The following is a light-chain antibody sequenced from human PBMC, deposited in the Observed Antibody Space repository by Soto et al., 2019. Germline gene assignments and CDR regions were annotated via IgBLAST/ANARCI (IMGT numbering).Light chain of an antibody. CDR3: QQYGRSPLT. J-gene: IGKJ4*01. V-gene: IGKV3-20*01. CDR2: GAS. CDR1: QSVRSSY. Sequence: EIVLTQSPGTLSLSPGERATLSCRASQSVRSSYLAWYQQKPGQAPRLLIYGASSRATGIPDRFSGSGSGTDFTLTISRLEPEDFAVFYCQQYGRSPLTFGGGTKVDIK.